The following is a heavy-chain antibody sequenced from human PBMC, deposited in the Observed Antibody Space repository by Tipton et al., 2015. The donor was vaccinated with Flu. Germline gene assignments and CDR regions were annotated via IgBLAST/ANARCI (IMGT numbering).Heavy chain of an antibody. D-gene: IGHD2-15*01. CDR1: GGSISSGSYY. J-gene: IGHJ4*02. V-gene: IGHV4-61*02. Sequence: TLSLTCTVSGGSISSGSYYWSWIRQPAGKGLEWIGRIYTSGSTNYNPSLKSRVTISVDTSKNQFSLKLSSVTAAGTALYYCARVLLEGGSFDYWGQGTLVTVSS. CDR2: IYTSGST. CDR3: ARVLLEGGSFDY.